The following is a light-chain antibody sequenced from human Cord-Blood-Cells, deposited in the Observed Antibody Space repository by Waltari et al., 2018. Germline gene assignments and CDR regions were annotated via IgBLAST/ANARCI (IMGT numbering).Light chain of an antibody. V-gene: IGKV1-39*01. CDR2: AAS. CDR3: QQSYSTPVT. J-gene: IGKJ3*01. Sequence: DIQMTQSPSSLSASVGDRVTITCRASQSISSYLNWDQQKPGKAPKLLIYAASSLQRGVPSRFSGSGSGTDFTLTISSLQPEDFATYYCQQSYSTPVTFGPGTKVDIK. CDR1: QSISSY.